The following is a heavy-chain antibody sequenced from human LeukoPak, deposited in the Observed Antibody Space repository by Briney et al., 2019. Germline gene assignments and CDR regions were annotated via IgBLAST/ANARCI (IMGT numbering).Heavy chain of an antibody. CDR1: GYTFTSYA. D-gene: IGHD1-1*01. J-gene: IGHJ3*02. CDR2: INAGNGNT. Sequence: ASVKVSCKASGYTFTSYAMHWVRQAPGQRLEWIGWINAGNGNTKYSQKFQGRVTITRDTSASTAYMELSSLRSEDTAVYYCASFRGSLDDAFDIWGQGTMVTVSS. CDR3: ASFRGSLDDAFDI. V-gene: IGHV1-3*01.